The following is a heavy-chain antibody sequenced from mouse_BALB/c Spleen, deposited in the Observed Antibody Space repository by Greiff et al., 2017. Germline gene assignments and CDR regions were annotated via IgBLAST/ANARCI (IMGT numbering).Heavy chain of an antibody. D-gene: IGHD1-2*01. Sequence: QVQLQQSGPELVKPGASVKMSCKASGYTFTSYYIHWVKQRPGQGLEWIGWIYPGDGSTKYNEKFKGKTTLTADKSSSTAYMLLSSLTSEDSAIYFCARRGALLRRDYAMDYWGQGTSVTVSS. V-gene: IGHV1S56*01. CDR2: IYPGDGST. CDR1: GYTFTSYY. CDR3: ARRGALLRRDYAMDY. J-gene: IGHJ4*01.